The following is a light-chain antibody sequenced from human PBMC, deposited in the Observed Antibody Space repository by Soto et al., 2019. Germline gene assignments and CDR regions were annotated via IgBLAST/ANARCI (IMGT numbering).Light chain of an antibody. CDR3: QQYENVPT. J-gene: IGKJ2*01. V-gene: IGKV1-33*01. CDR2: DAS. Sequence: DIQLTQSPSYLSASIGDSVTITCQASQDISTSLNWYHRRPGKAPKLLITDASTLQTGVPPRFRGSGAGTDFSFTISRLQPEDFGEYYCQQYENVPTFGQGTKVKIK. CDR1: QDISTS.